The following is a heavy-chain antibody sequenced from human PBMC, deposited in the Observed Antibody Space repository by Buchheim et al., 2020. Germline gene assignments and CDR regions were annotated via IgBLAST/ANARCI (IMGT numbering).Heavy chain of an antibody. CDR3: ARIGGACIGGTCYTAAFDD. D-gene: IGHD2-15*01. Sequence: QVQLQESGPGLVKPYQTLSLTCTVSGGSISSDIYYWSWIRQPAGKGLEWIGRIYTSGSAYHNPFLKTRVTISVDMFNNQFSENLNSETAADTAVYYCARIGGACIGGTCYTAAFDDWGQGT. V-gene: IGHV4-61*02. CDR2: IYTSGSA. CDR1: GGSISSDIYY. J-gene: IGHJ3*01.